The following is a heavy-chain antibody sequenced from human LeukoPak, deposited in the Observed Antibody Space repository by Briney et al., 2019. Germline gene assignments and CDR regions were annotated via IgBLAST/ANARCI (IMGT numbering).Heavy chain of an antibody. CDR3: ARDVAVAWFDP. D-gene: IGHD6-19*01. CDR2: IYYSGST. CDR1: GGSISSYY. V-gene: IGHV4-59*01. Sequence: PSETLSLTCTVSGGSISSYYWSWIRQPPGKGLEWIGYIYYSGSTNYNPSLKSRVTISVDTSKNQFSLKLSSVTAADTAVYYCARDVAVAWFDPWGQGTLVTVS. J-gene: IGHJ5*02.